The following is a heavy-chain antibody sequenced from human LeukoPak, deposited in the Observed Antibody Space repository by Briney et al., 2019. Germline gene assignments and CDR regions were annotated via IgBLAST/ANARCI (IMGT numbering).Heavy chain of an antibody. V-gene: IGHV4-59*01. CDR2: IYYSGST. CDR3: ASGTGAFDI. CDR1: GGSISSYY. Sequence: SETLSLTCTVFGGSISSYYWSWIRQPPGKGLEWIGYIYYSGSTNYNPSLKSRVTISVDTSKNQFSLKLSSVTAADTAVYYCASGTGAFDIWGQGTMVTVSS. J-gene: IGHJ3*02.